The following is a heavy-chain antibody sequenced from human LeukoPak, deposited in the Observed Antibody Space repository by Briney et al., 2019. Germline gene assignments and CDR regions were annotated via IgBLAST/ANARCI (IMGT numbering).Heavy chain of an antibody. V-gene: IGHV4-4*07. D-gene: IGHD3-10*01. J-gene: IGHJ3*02. CDR1: GGSISSYD. CDR2: IYTSGST. Sequence: NPSETLSLTCTVSGGSISSYDWSWIRQPAGKGLEWIGRIYTSGSTNYNPSLKSRVTISVDTSKNQFSLKLSSVTAADTAVYYCARDETHYYGSGSYAFDIWGQGTMVTVSS. CDR3: ARDETHYYGSGSYAFDI.